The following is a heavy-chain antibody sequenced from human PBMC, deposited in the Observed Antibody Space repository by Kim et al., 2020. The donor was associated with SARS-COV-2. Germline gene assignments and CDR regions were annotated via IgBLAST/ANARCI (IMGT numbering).Heavy chain of an antibody. J-gene: IGHJ6*02. D-gene: IGHD6-19*01. V-gene: IGHV1-69*04. CDR3: ARERTSQQWLGDSPYYYYGMDV. CDR1: GGTFSSYA. CDR2: IIPILGIA. Sequence: SVKVSCKASGGTFSSYAISWVRQAPGQGLEWMGRIIPILGIANYAQKFQGRVTITADKSTSTAYMELSSLRSEDTAVYYCARERTSQQWLGDSPYYYYGMDVWGQGTTVTVSS.